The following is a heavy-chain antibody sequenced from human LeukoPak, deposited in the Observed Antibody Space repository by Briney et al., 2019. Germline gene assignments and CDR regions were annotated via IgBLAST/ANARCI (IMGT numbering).Heavy chain of an antibody. V-gene: IGHV3-7*01. Sequence: PGGSLRLSCAASGFTFSNYWMSWVRQAPGKGLEWVANIKQDGSEKYFVDSVKGQFTISRDNAKNSLYLQMNSLRAEDTAVYYCARWPTSDFDYWGQGTLVTVSS. CDR3: ARWPTSDFDY. CDR2: IKQDGSEK. CDR1: GFTFSNYW. J-gene: IGHJ4*02.